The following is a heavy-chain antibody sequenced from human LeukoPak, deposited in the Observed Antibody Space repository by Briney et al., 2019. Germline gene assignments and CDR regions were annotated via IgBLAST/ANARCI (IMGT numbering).Heavy chain of an antibody. CDR3: ARVVDYYYYGMDV. Sequence: GRSLRLSCAASGFTFSSCAMHWVRQAPGKGLEWVAVISYDGSNKYYADSVKGRFTISRDNSKNTLYLQMNSLRAEDTAVYYCARVVDYYYYGMDVWGQGTTVTVSS. CDR2: ISYDGSNK. V-gene: IGHV3-30*04. J-gene: IGHJ6*02. CDR1: GFTFSSCA. D-gene: IGHD6-6*01.